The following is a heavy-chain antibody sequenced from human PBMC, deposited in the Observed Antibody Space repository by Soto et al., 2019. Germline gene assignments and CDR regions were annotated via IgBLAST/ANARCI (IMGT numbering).Heavy chain of an antibody. CDR3: ARHVYCSGTSCYEGDDAFDI. D-gene: IGHD2-2*01. CDR2: IYYSGST. J-gene: IGHJ3*02. V-gene: IGHV4-39*01. CDR1: GGSISSSSYY. Sequence: PSETLSLTCIVSGGSISSSSYYWGWIRQPPGKGLEWIGSIYYSGSTYYNPSLKSRVTISVDTSKNQFSLKLSSVTAADTAVYYCARHVYCSGTSCYEGDDAFDIWGQGTMVTVSS.